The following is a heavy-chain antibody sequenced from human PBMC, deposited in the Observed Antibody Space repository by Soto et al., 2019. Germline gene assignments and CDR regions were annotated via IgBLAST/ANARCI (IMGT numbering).Heavy chain of an antibody. CDR1: GYTFTSYG. Sequence: QVPLVQSGAEVKKPGASVKVSCKASGYTFTSYGISWVRQAPGQGLEWMGWISAYNGNTNYAQNLQGRVTMTTDTSTSTAYMELRSRRSDDTAVYYCARGVTTQNRGRRGNWFDPWGQGTLVTVSS. D-gene: IGHD4-17*01. J-gene: IGHJ5*02. V-gene: IGHV1-18*01. CDR2: ISAYNGNT. CDR3: ARGVTTQNRGRRGNWFDP.